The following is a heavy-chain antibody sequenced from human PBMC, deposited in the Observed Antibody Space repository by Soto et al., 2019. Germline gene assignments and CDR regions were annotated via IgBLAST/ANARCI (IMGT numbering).Heavy chain of an antibody. CDR1: GFSLSTSGLG. CDR3: AHSPSGWYLFYY. D-gene: IGHD6-19*01. V-gene: IGHV2-5*01. CDR2: IYWNDDK. Sequence: QITLKESGPTLVRPTQTLTLTFTFSGFSLSTSGLGVGWIRQPPGKALEWLELIYWNDDKRYSPSLKARRTIIMDSSKNQVVLKMTNMDPVYTAKYYSAHSPSGWYLFYYWGQGTLVTVSS. J-gene: IGHJ4*02.